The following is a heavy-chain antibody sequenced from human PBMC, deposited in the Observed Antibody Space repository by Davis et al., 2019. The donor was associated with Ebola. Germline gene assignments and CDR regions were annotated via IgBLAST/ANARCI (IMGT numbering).Heavy chain of an antibody. J-gene: IGHJ5*02. V-gene: IGHV1-8*01. CDR2: MNPNRGNT. D-gene: IGHD3-16*01. CDR1: GYIFSNYD. Sequence: AASVKVSCKASGYIFSNYDINWVRQATGQGLEWMGWMNPNRGNTGYAQKFQGRVTMTEDTSTDTAYMELSSLRSEDTAVYYCATGPSLVGGWFDPWGQGTLVTVSS. CDR3: ATGPSLVGGWFDP.